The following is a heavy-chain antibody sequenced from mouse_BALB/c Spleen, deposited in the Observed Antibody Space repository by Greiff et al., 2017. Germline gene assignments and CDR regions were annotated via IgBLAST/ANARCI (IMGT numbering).Heavy chain of an antibody. CDR3: ARGYYYGSSYGFAY. CDR1: GFTFSDYY. CDR2: ISDGGSYT. J-gene: IGHJ3*01. V-gene: IGHV5-4*02. Sequence: EEQGVESGGGLVKPGGSLKLSCAASGFTFSDYYMYWVRQTPEKRLEWVATISDGGSYTYYRDSVKGRFTISRDNAKNNLYLQMSSLKSEDTAMYYCARGYYYGSSYGFAYWGQGTLVTVSA. D-gene: IGHD1-1*01.